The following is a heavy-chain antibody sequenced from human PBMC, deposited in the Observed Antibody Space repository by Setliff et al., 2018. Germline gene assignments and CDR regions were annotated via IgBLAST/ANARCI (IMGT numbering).Heavy chain of an antibody. Sequence: PSETLSLTCAVSSGSISYNNWWTWVRQPPGKGLEWIGEIYHTESTNYNPSLKSRVTISLDKSKNQFSLELRSVTAADTAVYYCARDDTYDFWGGHGHLDSWGQGMLVTVSS. V-gene: IGHV4-4*02. J-gene: IGHJ4*02. CDR2: IYHTEST. D-gene: IGHD3-3*01. CDR1: SGSISYNNW. CDR3: ARDDTYDFWGGHGHLDS.